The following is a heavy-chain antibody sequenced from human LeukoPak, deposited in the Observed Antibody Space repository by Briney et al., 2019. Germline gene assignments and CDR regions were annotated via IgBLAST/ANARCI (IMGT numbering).Heavy chain of an antibody. CDR1: GFTFNCAW. D-gene: IGHD1-7*01. Sequence: NSGGSLRLSCAASGFTFNCAWMSWVRQVSGKGLEWVGQTVSEIDGGTTDYATPVKGRFTISRDDSKSTLYLQMNSLKIEDTAVYYCTTDEDWNYARKDVWGQGATVIVSS. CDR3: TTDEDWNYARKDV. V-gene: IGHV3-15*04. CDR2: TVSEIDGGTT. J-gene: IGHJ6*02.